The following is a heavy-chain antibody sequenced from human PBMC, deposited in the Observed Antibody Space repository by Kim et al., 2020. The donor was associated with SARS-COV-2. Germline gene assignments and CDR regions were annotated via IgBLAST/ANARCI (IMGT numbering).Heavy chain of an antibody. J-gene: IGHJ4*02. Sequence: ADSVTGRFTISRDNATNSRYLQMNSLRAEDTALYYCAKLPGIAAAGTIDYWGQGTLVTVSS. CDR3: AKLPGIAAAGTIDY. D-gene: IGHD6-13*01. V-gene: IGHV3-9*01.